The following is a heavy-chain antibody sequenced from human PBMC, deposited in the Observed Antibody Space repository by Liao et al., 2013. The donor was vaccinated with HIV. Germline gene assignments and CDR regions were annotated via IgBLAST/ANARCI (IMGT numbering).Heavy chain of an antibody. CDR1: GVSFSAYY. D-gene: IGHD3/OR15-3a*01. J-gene: IGHJ4*02. CDR3: ARGDFWTRVDY. Sequence: QVQLQQWGAGLLKPSETLSLTCTVYGVSFSAYYWSWIRQPPGKGLEWIGEINHSGSTNYNPSLKSRVTISVDTSKNQFSLKLSSVTAADTAVYYCARGDFWTRVDYWGQGTLVTVSS. V-gene: IGHV4-34*01. CDR2: INHSGST.